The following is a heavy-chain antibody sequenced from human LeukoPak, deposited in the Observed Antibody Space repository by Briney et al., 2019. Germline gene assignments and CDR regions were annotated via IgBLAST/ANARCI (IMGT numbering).Heavy chain of an antibody. J-gene: IGHJ6*03. Sequence: GASVKVSCKASGYIFTGYYMHWVRQAPGQGLEWMGWINPNSGGTNYAQKFQGRVTMTRDTSISTAYMELSRLRSDDTAVYYCARDGGYDFEDYYYYMDVWGKGTTVTVSS. D-gene: IGHD5-12*01. CDR2: INPNSGGT. V-gene: IGHV1-2*02. CDR1: GYIFTGYY. CDR3: ARDGGYDFEDYYYYMDV.